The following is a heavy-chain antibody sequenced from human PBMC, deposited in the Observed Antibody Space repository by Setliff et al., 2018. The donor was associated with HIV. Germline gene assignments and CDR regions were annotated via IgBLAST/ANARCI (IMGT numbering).Heavy chain of an antibody. V-gene: IGHV4-38-2*02. CDR3: ARDHNSGTLHAFDL. Sequence: PSETLSLTCAVSGYSISTAYYWGWIRQPPGKGLEWIGSIYYSGSTYYNPSLKSRVTISVDTSKNQFSLRLTSVTAADTAVYYCARDHNSGTLHAFDLWGQGTKVTVSS. CDR2: IYYSGST. J-gene: IGHJ3*01. D-gene: IGHD1-26*01. CDR1: GYSISTAYY.